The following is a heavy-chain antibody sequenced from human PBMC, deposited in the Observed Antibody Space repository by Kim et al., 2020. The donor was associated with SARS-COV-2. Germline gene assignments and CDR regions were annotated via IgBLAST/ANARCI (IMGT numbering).Heavy chain of an antibody. J-gene: IGHJ4*02. V-gene: IGHV3-33*06. D-gene: IGHD5-18*01. CDR3: AKTGGIQLWSYYFDY. Sequence: GGSLRLSCAASGFTFSSYAMNWVRQAPGKGLEWVAVIWYDGSNKYYADSVKGRFTISRDNSKNTLYLQMNSLRAEDTAVYYCAKTGGIQLWSYYFDYWGQGTLVTVSS. CDR2: IWYDGSNK. CDR1: GFTFSSYA.